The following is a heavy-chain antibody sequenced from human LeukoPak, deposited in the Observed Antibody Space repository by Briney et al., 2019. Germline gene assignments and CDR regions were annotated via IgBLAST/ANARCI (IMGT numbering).Heavy chain of an antibody. D-gene: IGHD4-17*01. CDR1: GFTVSSNY. CDR2: IYSGAST. V-gene: IGHV3-53*05. CDR3: ARAATVTAESAFGY. J-gene: IGHJ4*02. Sequence: DPGGSLRLSCAASGFTVSSNYMSWVRQAPGKGLEWVSLIYSGASTYYADSVKGRFTISRDISKNTLYLQMGSLRTEDMAVYYCARAATVTAESAFGYWGQGTLVTVSS.